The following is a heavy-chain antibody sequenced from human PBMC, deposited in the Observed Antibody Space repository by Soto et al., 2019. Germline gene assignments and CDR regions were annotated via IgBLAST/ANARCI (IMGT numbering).Heavy chain of an antibody. Sequence: PGGSLRLSCAASGFTFSSYAMSWVRQAPGKGLEWVSAIGGSGGSTYYADSVKGRFTISRDNSKNTLYLQMNSLRAEDTAVYYCAKHTYYYDSSGPFEYWGQGTLVTVSS. CDR2: IGGSGGST. CDR1: GFTFSSYA. D-gene: IGHD3-22*01. J-gene: IGHJ4*02. V-gene: IGHV3-23*01. CDR3: AKHTYYYDSSGPFEY.